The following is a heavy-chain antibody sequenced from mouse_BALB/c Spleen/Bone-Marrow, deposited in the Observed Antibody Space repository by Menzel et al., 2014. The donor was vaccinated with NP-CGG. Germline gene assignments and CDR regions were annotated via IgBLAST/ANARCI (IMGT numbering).Heavy chain of an antibody. CDR2: ISCYNSAT. V-gene: IGHV1S34*01. CDR3: VGRGNPFVYYAMDY. J-gene: IGHJ4*01. Sequence: LVKTGASVKISCKASGYSFTGYYMHWVKQSHGKSLEWIGYISCYNSATSYNQNFKGKATFTVDTSSSTTYMQFISLTFEDSAVYYFVGRGNPFVYYAMDYWGQGTSVTVSS. CDR1: GYSFTGYY. D-gene: IGHD4-1*01.